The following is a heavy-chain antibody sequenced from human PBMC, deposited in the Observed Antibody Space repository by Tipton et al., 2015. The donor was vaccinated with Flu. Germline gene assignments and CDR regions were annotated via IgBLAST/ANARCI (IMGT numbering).Heavy chain of an antibody. CDR3: AREGENWNDPETYFDY. J-gene: IGHJ4*02. CDR2: IKQDGSEK. CDR1: GFTFSSYW. V-gene: IGHV3-7*01. Sequence: GSLRLSCAASGFTFSSYWMSWVRQAPGKGLEWVANIKQDGSEKYYVDSVKGRFTISRDNAKNSLYLQMNSLRAEDTAVYYCAREGENWNDPETYFDYWGQGTLVTVSS. D-gene: IGHD1-1*01.